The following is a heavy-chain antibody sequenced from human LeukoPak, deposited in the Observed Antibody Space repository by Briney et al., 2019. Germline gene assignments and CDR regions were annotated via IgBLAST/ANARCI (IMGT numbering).Heavy chain of an antibody. Sequence: ASVKVSCKASGYTFTTYSMHWVRQAPGQRLEWMGWINTGNGNTKYSQNFQGRVTITRDTSASTAYIELSSLTSEGTAVYYCARAPRWLRFPEFDYWGQGTLVTVSS. V-gene: IGHV1-3*04. CDR1: GYTFTTYS. CDR2: INTGNGNT. D-gene: IGHD5-12*01. J-gene: IGHJ4*02. CDR3: ARAPRWLRFPEFDY.